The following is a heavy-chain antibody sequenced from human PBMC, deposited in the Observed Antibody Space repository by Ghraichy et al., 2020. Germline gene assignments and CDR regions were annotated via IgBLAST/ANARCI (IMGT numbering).Heavy chain of an antibody. J-gene: IGHJ3*02. V-gene: IGHV1-18*01. D-gene: IGHD3-22*01. Sequence: ASVKVSCKASGYTFTRYGMSWIRQAPGQGLEWMGWISAYNGNTDYAQKVQGRVTMTTDTSTSTAYMELRSLRSDDTAVYYCARDQYYYDSSGYRRIRTNDVFDIWGQGTMVTVSS. CDR2: ISAYNGNT. CDR3: ARDQYYYDSSGYRRIRTNDVFDI. CDR1: GYTFTRYG.